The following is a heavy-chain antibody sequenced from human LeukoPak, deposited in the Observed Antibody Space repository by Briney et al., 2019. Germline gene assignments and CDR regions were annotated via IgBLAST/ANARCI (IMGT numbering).Heavy chain of an antibody. V-gene: IGHV3-23*01. CDR1: GFTVSSNY. D-gene: IGHD6-13*01. CDR2: ISGSGGST. J-gene: IGHJ4*02. Sequence: GGSLRLSCAASGFTVSSNYMSWVRQAPGKGLEWVSAISGSGGSTYYADSVKGRFTISRDNSKNTLYLQMNSLRAEDTAVYYCAKDRGGWAAAGRGYFDYWGQGTLVTVSS. CDR3: AKDRGGWAAAGRGYFDY.